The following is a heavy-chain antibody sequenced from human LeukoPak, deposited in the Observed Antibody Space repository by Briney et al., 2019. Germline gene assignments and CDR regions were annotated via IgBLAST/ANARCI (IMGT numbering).Heavy chain of an antibody. J-gene: IGHJ5*02. Sequence: GGSLRLSCAASGFTFSSFATSWVRQAPGKGLEWVSGISASGGSTYYADSVKGRFTISRDNAESSLFLQMNSLRAEDTAVYYCARAFYDVPNWFDPWGQGTLVTVSS. V-gene: IGHV3-23*01. D-gene: IGHD3-10*02. CDR3: ARAFYDVPNWFDP. CDR1: GFTFSSFA. CDR2: ISASGGST.